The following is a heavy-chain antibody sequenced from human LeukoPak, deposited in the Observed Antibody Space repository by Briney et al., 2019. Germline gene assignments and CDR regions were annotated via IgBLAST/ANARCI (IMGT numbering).Heavy chain of an antibody. Sequence: PGGSLRFSCAASGFTVSSNYMSSVRQAPGKGLDWASVIYSGGSTYYADSVKGRFTIPRDNTKNTLYLQMNSLRAEDTDVYYCARGGRGYQLIWGYYFDYWGQGTLVTVSS. CDR1: GFTVSSNY. V-gene: IGHV3-53*01. D-gene: IGHD2-2*01. CDR3: ARGGRGYQLIWGYYFDY. CDR2: IYSGGST. J-gene: IGHJ4*02.